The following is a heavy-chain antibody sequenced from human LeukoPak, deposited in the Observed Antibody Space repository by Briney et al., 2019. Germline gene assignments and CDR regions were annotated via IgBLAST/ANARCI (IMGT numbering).Heavy chain of an antibody. J-gene: IGHJ3*02. CDR3: AREQDYDFWSGPPSGAFDI. V-gene: IGHV4-59*01. CDR2: IYYSGST. CDR1: GGSISSYY. Sequence: SETLSLTCTVSGGSISSYYWSWIRQPPGKGLEWIGYIYYSGSTNYNPSLKSRVTISVDTSKNQFSLKLSSVTAADTAVYYCAREQDYDFWSGPPSGAFDIWGQGTMVTVSS. D-gene: IGHD3-3*01.